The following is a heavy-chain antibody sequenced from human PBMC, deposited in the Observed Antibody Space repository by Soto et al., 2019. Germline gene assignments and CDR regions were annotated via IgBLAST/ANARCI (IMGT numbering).Heavy chain of an antibody. J-gene: IGHJ3*02. D-gene: IGHD3-22*01. Sequence: SETLSLTCTVSGGSVSSGSYYWSWIRQPPGKGLEWIGYIYYSGSTNYNPSLKSRVTISVDTSKNQFSLKLSSVTAADTVVYYCARHDSSGYYSLDAFDIWGQGTMVTVSS. CDR3: ARHDSSGYYSLDAFDI. V-gene: IGHV4-61*01. CDR1: GGSVSSGSYY. CDR2: IYYSGST.